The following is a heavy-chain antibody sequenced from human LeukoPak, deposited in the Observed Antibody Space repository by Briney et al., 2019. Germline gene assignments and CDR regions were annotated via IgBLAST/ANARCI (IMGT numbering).Heavy chain of an antibody. CDR3: AKDGMATISYYIEY. CDR1: GFTFSSYA. D-gene: IGHD5-24*01. V-gene: IGHV3-23*01. Sequence: PGGSLRLSCAASGFTFSSYAMSWVRQAPGKGLEWVSAISGSGGSTYYADSVKGRFTISRDNSKNTLYLQMNSLGAEDTAVYYCAKDGMATISYYIEYWGQGTLVTVSS. J-gene: IGHJ4*02. CDR2: ISGSGGST.